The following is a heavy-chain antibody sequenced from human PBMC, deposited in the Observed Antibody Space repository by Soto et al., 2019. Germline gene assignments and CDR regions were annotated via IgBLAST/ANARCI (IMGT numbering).Heavy chain of an antibody. CDR3: ARERISDSSGHSAYFDP. CDR1: GGSINSGNYD. CDR2: IYHLGAS. J-gene: IGHJ4*02. D-gene: IGHD3-22*01. V-gene: IGHV4-30-4*01. Sequence: PXQSLPLPCTVAGGSINSGNYDWSWIRQPPGKGLEWIGYIYHLGASYYDPSLKSRAVILVDTSKNHFSLSLSSVTAADTAVYYCARERISDSSGHSAYFDPWGQGTLVTVPS.